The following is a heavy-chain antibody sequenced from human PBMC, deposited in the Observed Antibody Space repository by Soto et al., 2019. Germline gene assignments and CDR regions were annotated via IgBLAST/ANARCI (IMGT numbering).Heavy chain of an antibody. J-gene: IGHJ4*02. CDR1: GFSVTTAGAG. CDR3: AHRGRGHGFGKRFDY. D-gene: IGHD3-16*01. CDR2: LYWDDDV. V-gene: IGHV2-5*02. Sequence: QITLRESGATLVRPTQTLTLTCTFSGFSVTTAGAGVGWIRQPPGEALEWLALLYWDDDVLYSPSLKRRLTVTKDTSKSRVVLTMTNMHPVDTATYFCAHRGRGHGFGKRFDYWGQRILVTVSS.